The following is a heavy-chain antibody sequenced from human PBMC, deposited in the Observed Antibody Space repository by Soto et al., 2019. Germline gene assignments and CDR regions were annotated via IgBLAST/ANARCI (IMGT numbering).Heavy chain of an antibody. CDR3: ARHVLRFLEWSDFDY. CDR2: ISGSGGST. D-gene: IGHD3-3*01. CDR1: GFTFSSYA. Sequence: GGSLRLSCAASGFTFSSYAMSWVRQAPGKGLEWVSAISGSGGSTYYADSVKGRFTISRDNSKNTLYLQMNSLRAEDTAVYYCARHVLRFLEWSDFDYWGKGTLVTVSS. J-gene: IGHJ4*02. V-gene: IGHV3-23*01.